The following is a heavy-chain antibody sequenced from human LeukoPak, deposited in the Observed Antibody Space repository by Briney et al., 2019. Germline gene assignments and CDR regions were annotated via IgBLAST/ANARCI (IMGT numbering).Heavy chain of an antibody. Sequence: SETLSLTCAVYGGSFSGYYWSSIRQPPGKGLEWIGEINRSGSTNYNPPLKSRVTISVDTSKNQFSLKLSSVTAADTAVYYCARGPRGTHYYYYGMDVWGQGTTVTVSS. J-gene: IGHJ6*02. CDR3: ARGPRGTHYYYYGMDV. CDR1: GGSFSGYY. V-gene: IGHV4-34*01. CDR2: INRSGST.